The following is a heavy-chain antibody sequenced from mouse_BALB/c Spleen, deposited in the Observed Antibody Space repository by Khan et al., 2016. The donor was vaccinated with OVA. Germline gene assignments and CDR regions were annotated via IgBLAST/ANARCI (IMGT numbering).Heavy chain of an antibody. CDR2: IWSDGSA. CDR3: ARQPYDHDYIMDY. J-gene: IGHJ4*01. Sequence: QVQLKQSGPGLVAPSQSLSLTCTISGFSLTHYGVHWVRQPPGKGLEWLVVIWSDGSATYNSARKSRLSISKEHAKKQVFLKMNRRQTDDTAMYDCARQPYDHDYIMDYWGQGTSVTVSS. V-gene: IGHV2-6-1*01. D-gene: IGHD1-1*01. CDR1: GFSLTHYG.